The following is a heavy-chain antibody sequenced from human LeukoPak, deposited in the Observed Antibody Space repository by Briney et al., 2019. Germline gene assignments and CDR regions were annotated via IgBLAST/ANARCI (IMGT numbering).Heavy chain of an antibody. J-gene: IGHJ6*03. CDR2: INPNSGGT. D-gene: IGHD2-21*01. V-gene: IGHV1-2*02. Sequence: ASVKVSCKASGYTFTGYYMHWVRQAPGQGLEWMGWINPNSGGTNYAQKFQGRVTITADESTSTAYMELSSLRSEDTAVYYCARIGNAGERVYYYMDVWGKGTTVTVSS. CDR1: GYTFTGYY. CDR3: ARIGNAGERVYYYMDV.